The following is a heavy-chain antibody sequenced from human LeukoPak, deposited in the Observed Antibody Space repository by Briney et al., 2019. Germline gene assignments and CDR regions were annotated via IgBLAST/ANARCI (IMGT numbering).Heavy chain of an antibody. CDR1: EFTFSNCW. V-gene: IGHV3-7*01. CDR2: INLDGSEK. CDR3: ARDRGHYYGLGSYSQYWYFDL. D-gene: IGHD3-10*01. Sequence: PGGSLRLSCATSEFTFSNCWMSWVRQAPGKGLEWVANINLDGSEKSYVDSVKGRFTISRDNAKNSLYLQINSLRVEDTAVYYCARDRGHYYGLGSYSQYWYFDLWGRGTLVTVSS. J-gene: IGHJ2*01.